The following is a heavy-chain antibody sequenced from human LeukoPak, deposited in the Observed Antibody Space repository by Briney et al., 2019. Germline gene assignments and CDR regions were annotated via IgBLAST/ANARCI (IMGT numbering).Heavy chain of an antibody. CDR3: ARDHHRRLYDSQARDTFDI. Sequence: GGSLRLSCAASGFTFSSSAMSWVRQAPGKGLEWVSAISGSGGSTYYADSVKGRFTISRDNAKNSLYLQMNSLRAEDTAVYYCARDHHRRLYDSQARDTFDIWGQGTMVTVSS. J-gene: IGHJ3*02. V-gene: IGHV3-23*01. D-gene: IGHD3-22*01. CDR2: ISGSGGST. CDR1: GFTFSSSA.